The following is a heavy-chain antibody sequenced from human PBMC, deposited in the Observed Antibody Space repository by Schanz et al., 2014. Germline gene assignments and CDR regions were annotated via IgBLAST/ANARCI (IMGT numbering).Heavy chain of an antibody. Sequence: EVQLVESGGGLIQPGGSLRLSCVASGFTVSSNYMSWVRQAPGKGLEWVASIKQEGDEKNYVDSVKGRFTISRDNAKNSLFLQMNSLRADDTAVYYCVRDRGFCANDICWLRYYMDVWGNGTTVTVS. CDR3: VRDRGFCANDICWLRYYMDV. CDR2: IKQEGDEK. V-gene: IGHV3-7*01. D-gene: IGHD2-8*01. J-gene: IGHJ6*03. CDR1: GFTVSSNY.